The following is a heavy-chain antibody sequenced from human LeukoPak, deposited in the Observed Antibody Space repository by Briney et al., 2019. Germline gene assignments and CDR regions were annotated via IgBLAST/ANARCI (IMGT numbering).Heavy chain of an antibody. D-gene: IGHD2-2*01. Sequence: GGSLRLSCAASGFTFSSYSMNWVRQAPGKGLEWVSSISSSSSYIYYADSVKGRFTISRDNAKNSLYLQMNSLRAEDTAVYYCARDMCSITSCPRGRFDSWGQGTLVTVS. V-gene: IGHV3-21*01. CDR3: ARDMCSITSCPRGRFDS. CDR1: GFTFSSYS. J-gene: IGHJ4*02. CDR2: ISSSSSYI.